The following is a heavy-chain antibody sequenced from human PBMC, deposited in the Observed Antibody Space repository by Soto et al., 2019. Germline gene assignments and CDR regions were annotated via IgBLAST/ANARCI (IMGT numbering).Heavy chain of an antibody. J-gene: IGHJ6*02. CDR2: MSGSGDAI. Sequence: PVGSLRLSCTTSGFTFSDYYMTWVRQAPGKGLEWISYMSGSGDAIYYADSVKGRFTISRDNAKNSLHLEMNSLGVEDTAMYYCVRGNFYYGMDVWGQGTTVTVSS. CDR3: VRGNFYYGMDV. CDR1: GFTFSDYY. V-gene: IGHV3-11*01.